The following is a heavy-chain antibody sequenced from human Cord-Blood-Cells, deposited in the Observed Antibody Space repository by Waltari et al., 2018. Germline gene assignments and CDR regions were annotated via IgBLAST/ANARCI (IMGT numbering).Heavy chain of an antibody. V-gene: IGHV4-59*01. CDR2: IYYSGGT. CDR1: GGSISSYY. J-gene: IGHJ6*03. Sequence: QVQLQESGPGLVKPSETLSLTSTVSGGSISSYYWSWIRQPPGKGLEWIGYIYYSGGTNYNPALKSRVTISVGTSKNQFYLKLSSVTAADTAVYYCARVAAGRPGYYYMDVWGKGTTVTVSS. D-gene: IGHD6-19*01. CDR3: ARVAAGRPGYYYMDV.